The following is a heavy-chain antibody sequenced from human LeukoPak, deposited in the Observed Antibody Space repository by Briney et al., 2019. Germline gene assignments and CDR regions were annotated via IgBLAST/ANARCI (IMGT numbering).Heavy chain of an antibody. J-gene: IGHJ4*02. CDR3: ARCTTGRTFGSLREIKRSREIDY. D-gene: IGHD1-1*01. V-gene: IGHV3-21*01. Sequence: AGGSLRLSCAASGFTFSSYSMNWVRQAPGKGLEWVSSISSNSSNIYYADSVKGRFTISRDNAKNSLYLQMNSLRVEDTAVYYCARCTTGRTFGSLREIKRSREIDYWGQGTLVTVSS. CDR2: ISSNSSNI. CDR1: GFTFSSYS.